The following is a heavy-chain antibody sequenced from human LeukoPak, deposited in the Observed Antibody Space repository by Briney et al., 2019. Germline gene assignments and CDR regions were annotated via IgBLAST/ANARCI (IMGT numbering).Heavy chain of an antibody. CDR2: IYTSGST. J-gene: IGHJ4*02. CDR3: ARAEYSSGSVPFDY. V-gene: IGHV4-4*07. D-gene: IGHD6-19*01. CDR1: GGSISSYY. Sequence: PSQTLSLTCTVSGGSISSYYWSWIRQPAGEGLEWIGRIYTSGSTNYNPSLKSRVTMSVDTPKNQFSLKLSSVTAADTAVYYCARAEYSSGSVPFDYWGQGTLVTVSS.